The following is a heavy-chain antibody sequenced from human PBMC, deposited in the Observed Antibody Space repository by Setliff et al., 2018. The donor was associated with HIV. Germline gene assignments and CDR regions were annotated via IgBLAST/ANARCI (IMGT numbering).Heavy chain of an antibody. Sequence: ASVKVSCKASGYTFTTYGITWVRQAPGQGLGWMGWIGTDNGNTNYALKFQGRVTMTTDTSTSTVYMELGSLISDDTAVYYCAREGLWFGDRGYYMDVWGTGTAVTVSS. J-gene: IGHJ6*03. CDR3: AREGLWFGDRGYYMDV. CDR2: IGTDNGNT. V-gene: IGHV1-18*01. CDR1: GYTFTTYG. D-gene: IGHD3-10*01.